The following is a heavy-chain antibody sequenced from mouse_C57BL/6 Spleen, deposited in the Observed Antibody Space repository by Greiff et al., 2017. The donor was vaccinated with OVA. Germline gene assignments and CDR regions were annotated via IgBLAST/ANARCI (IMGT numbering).Heavy chain of an antibody. CDR3: ARKKVQTGTDWYFDV. D-gene: IGHD4-1*01. Sequence: QVQLQQPGAELVKPGASVKLSCKASGYTFTSYWMHWVKQRPGQGLEWIRMIHPNSGSTNYNEKFKSKATLTVDKSSSTAYMQLSSLTSEHSAVYYCARKKVQTGTDWYFDVWGTGTTVTVSS. J-gene: IGHJ1*03. CDR2: IHPNSGST. CDR1: GYTFTSYW. V-gene: IGHV1-64*01.